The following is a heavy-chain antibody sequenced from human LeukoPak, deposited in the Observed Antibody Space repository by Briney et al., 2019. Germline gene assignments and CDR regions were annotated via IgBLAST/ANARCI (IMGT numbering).Heavy chain of an antibody. D-gene: IGHD6-25*01. V-gene: IGHV3-74*01. CDR1: GFTFSSYW. CDR2: SNSDGSST. J-gene: IGHJ6*03. CDR3: ARGGYYYYYYYMDV. Sequence: GGSLRLSCAASGFTFSSYWMHWVRQAPGKGLVWVSRSNSDGSSTSYADSVKGRFTISRDNAKNTLYLQMNSLRAEDTAVYYCARGGYYYYYYYMDVWGKGTTVTVSS.